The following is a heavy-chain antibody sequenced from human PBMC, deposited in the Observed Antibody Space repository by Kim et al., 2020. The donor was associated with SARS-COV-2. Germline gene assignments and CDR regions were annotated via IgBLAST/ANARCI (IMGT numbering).Heavy chain of an antibody. Sequence: NYNPSLKSRVTISVDTSKNQFSLKLSSVTAADTAVYYCAREGQLANGMDVWGQGTTVTVSS. CDR3: AREGQLANGMDV. D-gene: IGHD6-13*01. V-gene: IGHV4-59*01. J-gene: IGHJ6*02.